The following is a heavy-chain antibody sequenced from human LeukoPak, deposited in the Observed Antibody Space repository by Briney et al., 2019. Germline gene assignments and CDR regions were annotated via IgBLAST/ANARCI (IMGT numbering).Heavy chain of an antibody. D-gene: IGHD5-18*01. CDR3: AIQDTAMVSGFDY. CDR1: GGTFSSYA. J-gene: IGHJ4*02. V-gene: IGHV1-69*05. Sequence: GASVKVSCKASGGTFSSYAISWVRQAPGQVLEWMGGIIPICGTANCAQKFQGRVTITTDESTSTAYMALSSLRSEDTAVYYCAIQDTAMVSGFDYWGQGTLVTVSS. CDR2: IIPICGTA.